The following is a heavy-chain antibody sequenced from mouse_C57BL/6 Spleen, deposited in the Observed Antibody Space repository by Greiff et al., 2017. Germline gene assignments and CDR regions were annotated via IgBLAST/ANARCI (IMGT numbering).Heavy chain of an antibody. Sequence: VQLQQSGPGLVQPSQSLSITCTASGFSLTSYGVHWVRQSPGKGLEWLGVIWRGGSTDYNAAFMSRLSITKDNSKRQVVFKMNRLQGDDTAVYSGAKGGYGSSSYYFDYWGQGTTLTVSS. CDR1: GFSLTSYG. D-gene: IGHD1-1*01. V-gene: IGHV2-5*01. CDR3: AKGGYGSSSYYFDY. J-gene: IGHJ2*01. CDR2: IWRGGST.